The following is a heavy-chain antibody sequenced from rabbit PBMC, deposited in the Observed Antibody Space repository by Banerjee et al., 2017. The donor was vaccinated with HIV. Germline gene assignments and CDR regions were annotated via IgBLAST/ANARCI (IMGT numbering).Heavy chain of an antibody. D-gene: IGHD6-1*01. Sequence: QEQLEESGGDLVKPEGSLTLTCTASGFSFSNGYVMCWVRQAPGKGLEWIACINTISGDTVYATWAKGRFTISKASWTTVTLQMTSLTAADTASYFCARDWGAYAGHGYATGWLDLWGPGTLVT. V-gene: IGHV1S45*01. J-gene: IGHJ5*01. CDR1: GFSFSNGYV. CDR2: INTISGDT. CDR3: ARDWGAYAGHGYATGWLDL.